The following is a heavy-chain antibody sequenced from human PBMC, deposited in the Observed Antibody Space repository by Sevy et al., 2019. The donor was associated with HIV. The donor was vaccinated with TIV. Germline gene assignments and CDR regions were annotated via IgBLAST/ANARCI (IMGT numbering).Heavy chain of an antibody. D-gene: IGHD2-15*01. J-gene: IGHJ4*02. Sequence: GGYLRLSCEASGFTFSKYSMSCVRQAPGKGLEWVSTFSFGCGRINYADSVKGRFTISRDDSKNTLYLQMNSLRAEDTAVYYCAREWCTKPHDYWGQGTTVRVSS. CDR3: AREWCTKPHDY. V-gene: IGHV3-23*01. CDR1: GFTFSKYS. CDR2: FSFGCGRI.